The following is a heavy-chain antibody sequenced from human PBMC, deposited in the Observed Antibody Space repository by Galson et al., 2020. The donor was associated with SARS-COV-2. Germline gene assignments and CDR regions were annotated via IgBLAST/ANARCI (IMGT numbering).Heavy chain of an antibody. J-gene: IGHJ6*02. CDR3: AKRKELVWFRQVLLSHYNYGMDV. CDR1: GWSFSGYY. Sequence: SETLSLTCAAYGWSFSGYYLPWIRQPPGKGLEWIGAINPSGGTNYNPSLKSRVTISIDNSKNQFSLKLSSVTAADTAVYYCAKRKELVWFRQVLLSHYNYGMDVWGQGTTVTVSS. D-gene: IGHD3-10*01. CDR2: INPSGGT. V-gene: IGHV4-34*01.